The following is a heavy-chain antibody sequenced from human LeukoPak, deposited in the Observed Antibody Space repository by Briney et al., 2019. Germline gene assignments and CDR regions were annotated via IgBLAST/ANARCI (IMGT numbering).Heavy chain of an antibody. D-gene: IGHD6-19*01. Sequence: GESLKTSCKASGYSFTSYWIGWVRQMPGKDLEWMGILYPVESNTRYSPSFQGQVTISANNSISPSYLQWSRLKASDTAMYYCARHEAVAGRGNYGYWGKGILVTVSS. J-gene: IGHJ4*02. CDR2: LYPVESNT. CDR3: ARHEAVAGRGNYGY. V-gene: IGHV5-51*01. CDR1: GYSFTSYW.